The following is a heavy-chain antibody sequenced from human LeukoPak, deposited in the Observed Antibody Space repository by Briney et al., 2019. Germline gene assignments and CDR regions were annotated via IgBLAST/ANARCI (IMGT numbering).Heavy chain of an antibody. D-gene: IGHD1-26*01. CDR3: ARDGMGVLGAFDY. CDR2: ISSSSSYI. J-gene: IGHJ4*02. V-gene: IGHV3-21*01. Sequence: GGSLRLSCAASGFTFSSYSMNWVRQAPGKGLEWVSSISSSSSYIYYADSVKGRSTISRDNAKNALYLQMNSLRAEDTAVYYCARDGMGVLGAFDYWGQGTLVTVSS. CDR1: GFTFSSYS.